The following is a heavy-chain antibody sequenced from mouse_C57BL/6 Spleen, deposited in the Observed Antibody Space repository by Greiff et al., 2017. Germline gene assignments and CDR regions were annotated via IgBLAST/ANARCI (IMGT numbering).Heavy chain of an antibody. V-gene: IGHV5-17*01. CDR3: ARGDYCGSSYWFSY. Sequence: EVKLVESGGGLVKPGGSLKLSCAASGFTFSDYGMHWVRQAPEKGLEWVAYISSGSSTIYYADTVKGRFTFSRDNAQNTLFLQMTSLRSEDTAIYYCARGDYCGSSYWFSYWGQGTLVTVSA. J-gene: IGHJ3*01. CDR1: GFTFSDYG. CDR2: ISSGSSTI. D-gene: IGHD1-1*01.